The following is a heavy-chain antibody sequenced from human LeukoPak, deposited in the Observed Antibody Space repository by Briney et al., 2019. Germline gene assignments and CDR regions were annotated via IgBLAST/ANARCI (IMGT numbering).Heavy chain of an antibody. V-gene: IGHV4-39*01. CDR2: IYYGENT. CDR1: GGSISTSNYY. D-gene: IGHD3-22*01. CDR3: ARRDDSSGYHKIFDY. J-gene: IGHJ4*02. Sequence: SETLSLTCTVSGGSISTSNYYWGWIRQPPGKGLEWIGNIYYGENTYYNPSLKSRVTISIDTSKNQFYLKLSSLTAADTAVYYCARRDDSSGYHKIFDYWGPGTLVTVSS.